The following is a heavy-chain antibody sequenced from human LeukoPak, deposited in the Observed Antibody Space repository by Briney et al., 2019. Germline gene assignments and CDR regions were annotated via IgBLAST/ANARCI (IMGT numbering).Heavy chain of an antibody. Sequence: TGGSLRLSCAASGFTVSSNYMSWVRQAPGKGLEWVAVISYDGSNKYYADSVKGRFTMSRDNSKNTLYLQMNSLRAEDTAVYYCAKEITRPNRAVAGLNYWGQGTLVTVSS. CDR2: ISYDGSNK. D-gene: IGHD6-19*01. J-gene: IGHJ4*02. CDR1: GFTVSSNY. V-gene: IGHV3-30*18. CDR3: AKEITRPNRAVAGLNY.